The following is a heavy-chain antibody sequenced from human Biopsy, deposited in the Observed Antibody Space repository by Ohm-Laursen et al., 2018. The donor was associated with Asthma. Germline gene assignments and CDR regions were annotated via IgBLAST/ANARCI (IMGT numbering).Heavy chain of an antibody. CDR3: ARDYYDFWNRSVYTYFGMDV. D-gene: IGHD3-3*01. J-gene: IGHJ6*02. Sequence: SETLSLTCSVSGYSISNGGYYWTWVRQRPGKGLEWIGNIYHRGNTKYNPSLKSRLSFSVDTSKNQFSLKLSSVTAADTAIYFCARDYYDFWNRSVYTYFGMDVWDRGTTVVVSS. CDR2: IYHRGNT. V-gene: IGHV4-31*02. CDR1: GYSISNGGYY.